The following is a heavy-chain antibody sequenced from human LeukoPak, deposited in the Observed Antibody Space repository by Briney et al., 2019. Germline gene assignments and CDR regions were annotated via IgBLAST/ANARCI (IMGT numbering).Heavy chain of an antibody. CDR2: IYYSGST. Sequence: KPSETLSLTCTVSGGSISSSSYYWGWIRQPPGKGLEWIGSIYYSGSTYYNPSLKSRVTISVDTSKNQFSLKLSSVTAADTAVYYCARETTSSLKYYYDSSGPGWFDPWGQGTLVTVSS. D-gene: IGHD3-22*01. V-gene: IGHV4-39*07. CDR1: GGSISSSSYY. J-gene: IGHJ5*02. CDR3: ARETTSSLKYYYDSSGPGWFDP.